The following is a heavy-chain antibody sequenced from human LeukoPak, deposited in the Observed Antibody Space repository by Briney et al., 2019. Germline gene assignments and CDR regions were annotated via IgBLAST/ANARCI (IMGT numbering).Heavy chain of an antibody. V-gene: IGHV3-48*02. CDR3: ARDYASDY. J-gene: IGHJ4*02. CDR2: ITSSRTI. D-gene: IGHD3-10*01. Sequence: GGSLRLSCAASGFTFSNYSMNWVRQAPGKGLEWVSYITSSRTIYYADSVKGRFTISRDNAKNSLYLQMNSLRDEDTAVYYCARDYASDYWGQGTLVTVSS. CDR1: GFTFSNYS.